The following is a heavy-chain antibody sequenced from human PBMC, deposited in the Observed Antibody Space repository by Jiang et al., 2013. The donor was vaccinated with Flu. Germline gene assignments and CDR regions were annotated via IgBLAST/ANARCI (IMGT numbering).Heavy chain of an antibody. D-gene: IGHD6-13*01. Sequence: GPGLVKPSETLSLTCTVSGGSISSYYWSWIRQPPGKGLEWIGYIYYSGSTNYNPSLKSRVTISVDTSKNQFSLKLSSVTAADTAVYYCARGLSIAAAGTFDYWGQGTLVTVSS. V-gene: IGHV4-59*01. J-gene: IGHJ4*02. CDR1: GGSISSYY. CDR2: IYYSGST. CDR3: ARGLSIAAAGTFDY.